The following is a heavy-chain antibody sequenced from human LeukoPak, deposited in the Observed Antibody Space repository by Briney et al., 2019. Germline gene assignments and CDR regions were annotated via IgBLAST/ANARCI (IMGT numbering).Heavy chain of an antibody. CDR3: AKDPGLGLRYFDWSIDY. Sequence: GGSLRLSCAASGFTFSSYGMHWVRQAPGKGLEWVAFIRYDGSNKYYADSVKGRFTISRDNSKNTLYLQMSSLRAEDTAVYYCAKDPGLGLRYFDWSIDYWGQGALVTVSS. J-gene: IGHJ4*02. V-gene: IGHV3-30*02. CDR2: IRYDGSNK. D-gene: IGHD3-9*01. CDR1: GFTFSSYG.